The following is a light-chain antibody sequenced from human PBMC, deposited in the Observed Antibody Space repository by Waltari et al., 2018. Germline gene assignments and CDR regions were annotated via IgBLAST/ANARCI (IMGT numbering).Light chain of an antibody. CDR2: EVT. V-gene: IGLV2-23*02. CDR1: SSDVENYNL. CDR3: CAYAGEDSLV. J-gene: IGLJ3*02. Sequence: QSALTQPASVSGSPGQPITISCTGTSSDVENYNLVSWYQHCAGKAPKLIIYEVTKPPPGVSYRLSGAKSGKTASLTSSGLHTEDEGDYDCCAYAGEDSLVFGEGTKLTVL.